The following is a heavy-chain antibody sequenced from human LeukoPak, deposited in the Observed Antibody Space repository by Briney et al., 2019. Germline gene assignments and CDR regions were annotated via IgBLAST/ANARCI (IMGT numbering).Heavy chain of an antibody. CDR3: ARDRDLDYGDYATDY. CDR2: IYYSGST. D-gene: IGHD4-17*01. CDR1: GGSISSGDYY. V-gene: IGHV4-30-4*01. J-gene: IGHJ4*02. Sequence: SETLSLTCTVSGGSISSGDYYWSWIRQPPGKGLEWIGYIYYSGSTYYNPSLKSRVTISVDTSKNQFSLKLSSVTAADTAVYYCARDRDLDYGDYATDYWGQGTLVTVSS.